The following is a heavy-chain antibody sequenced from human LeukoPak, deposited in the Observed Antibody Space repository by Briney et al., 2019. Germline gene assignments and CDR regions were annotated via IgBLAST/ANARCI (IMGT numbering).Heavy chain of an antibody. CDR3: GSSGGVIAPAANLKYYVDF. CDR1: GFIFRDYP. D-gene: IGHD2-2*01. CDR2: ISTSGNTI. J-gene: IGHJ6*04. Sequence: GGSLRLSCVGSGFIFRDYPMIWMRQAPGKGLEWISYISTSGNTIYYADSVKGRFTISRDNAKDSLFLHMTNLRGEDTAVYYFGSSGGVIAPAANLKYYVDFWGEGTTVTVSS. V-gene: IGHV3-11*04.